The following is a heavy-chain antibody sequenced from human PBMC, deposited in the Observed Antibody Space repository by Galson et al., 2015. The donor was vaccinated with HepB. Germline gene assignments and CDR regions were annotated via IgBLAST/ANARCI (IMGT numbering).Heavy chain of an antibody. D-gene: IGHD5-12*01. Sequence: SLRLSCAASGSTFSSYGMHWVRQAPGKGLEWVAVIWYDGSNKYYADSVKGRFTISRDNSKNTLYLQMNSLRAEDTAVYYCARDHRQWLRFGGPFDYWGQGTLVTVSS. J-gene: IGHJ4*02. CDR3: ARDHRQWLRFGGPFDY. CDR1: GSTFSSYG. CDR2: IWYDGSNK. V-gene: IGHV3-33*01.